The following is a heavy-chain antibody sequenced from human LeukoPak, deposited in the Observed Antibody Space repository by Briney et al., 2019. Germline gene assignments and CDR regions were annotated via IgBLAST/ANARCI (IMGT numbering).Heavy chain of an antibody. CDR3: ARAPITMVLGWFDP. Sequence: PGGSLRLSCAASGFTFSSYGMHWVRQAPGKGLEWVAVIWYDGSNKYYADSVKGRFTISRDNSKNTLYLQMNSLRAEDTAVYYCARAPITMVLGWFDPWGQGALVTVSS. D-gene: IGHD3-10*01. CDR2: IWYDGSNK. V-gene: IGHV3-33*01. J-gene: IGHJ5*02. CDR1: GFTFSSYG.